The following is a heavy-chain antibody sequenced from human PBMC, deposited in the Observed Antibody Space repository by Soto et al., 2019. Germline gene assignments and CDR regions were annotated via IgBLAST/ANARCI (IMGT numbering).Heavy chain of an antibody. CDR1: GASFRNYY. V-gene: IGHV4-59*01. CDR2: IYSSGSA. D-gene: IGHD3-16*01. CDR3: VRSGHTFGGVI. Sequence: PPENLYLTYTVYGASFRNYYGSWFRQPPGRGLEWMAFIYSSGSANYNSSLKSRATISVDTYNRQFSLILTSVTAADTAVYSCVRSGHTFGGVIWGRGSLVT. J-gene: IGHJ4*02.